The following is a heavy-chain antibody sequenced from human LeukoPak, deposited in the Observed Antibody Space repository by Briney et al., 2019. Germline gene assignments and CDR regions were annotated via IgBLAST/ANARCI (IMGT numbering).Heavy chain of an antibody. CDR1: GFTFSGSA. CDR3: TRSEDSSGYRHFNY. J-gene: IGHJ4*02. CDR2: IRSKANTYAT. D-gene: IGHD3-22*01. V-gene: IGHV3-73*01. Sequence: GGSLKLSCAASGFTFSGSAMHWVRQASGKGLEWVGRIRSKANTYATAYAASVKGRFTISRDDSKNTAYLQMNSLKTEDTAVYYCTRSEDSSGYRHFNYGGQGTLVTVSS.